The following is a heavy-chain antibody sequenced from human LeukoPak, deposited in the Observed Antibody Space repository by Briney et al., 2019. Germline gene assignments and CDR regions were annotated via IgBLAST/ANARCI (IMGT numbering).Heavy chain of an antibody. CDR3: ARAMDYYYYYYIDV. Sequence: GGSLRLSCAASGFTFSDYYMSWIRQAPGKGLGWVSNISSSGSNIYYADSVKGRFTISRDNAKSSLYLQMNSLRAEDTAIYYCARAMDYYYYYYIDVWGKGTTVTVSS. CDR1: GFTFSDYY. CDR2: ISSSGSNI. D-gene: IGHD3-10*01. V-gene: IGHV3-11*04. J-gene: IGHJ6*03.